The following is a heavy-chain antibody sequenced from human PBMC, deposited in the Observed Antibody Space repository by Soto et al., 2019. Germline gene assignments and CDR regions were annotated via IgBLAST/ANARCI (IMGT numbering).Heavy chain of an antibody. D-gene: IGHD4-17*01. J-gene: IGHJ4*02. CDR3: ARGRDYGASLIDY. Sequence: SETLPLSCAVYGGSFSGYCWSWIRQPPGKGLEWIGEINHSGSTNYNPSLKSRVTISVDTSKNQFSLKLSSVTAADTAVYYCARGRDYGASLIDYWGQGTLVTVSS. V-gene: IGHV4-34*01. CDR1: GGSFSGYC. CDR2: INHSGST.